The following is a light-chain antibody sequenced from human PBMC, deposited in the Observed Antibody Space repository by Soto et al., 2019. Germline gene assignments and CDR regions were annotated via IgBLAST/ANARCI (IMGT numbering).Light chain of an antibody. CDR3: QQYGSSPWT. CDR1: QSVSSHY. Sequence: EIVLTQSPGTLSLSPGERATLSCRASQSVSSHYLAWYQQKPGQAPRLLIYGASSRATGIPDRFSGSGSGTDFTLTISRLEPEDFAVYYCQQYGSSPWTFGHGTKVEIK. V-gene: IGKV3-20*01. CDR2: GAS. J-gene: IGKJ1*01.